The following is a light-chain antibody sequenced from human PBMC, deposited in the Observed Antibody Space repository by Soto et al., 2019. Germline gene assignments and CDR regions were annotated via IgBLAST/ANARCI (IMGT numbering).Light chain of an antibody. CDR2: DAS. Sequence: ETVMTQSPATLSVSPGERPTLSCRASQSVSSNLAWYQQKPGQAPRLLIYDASTRATGIPARFSGSGSGTEFTLTISSLQSEDFAVYYCQQYNTWPITFGHGTKVDIK. J-gene: IGKJ3*01. CDR1: QSVSSN. CDR3: QQYNTWPIT. V-gene: IGKV3-15*01.